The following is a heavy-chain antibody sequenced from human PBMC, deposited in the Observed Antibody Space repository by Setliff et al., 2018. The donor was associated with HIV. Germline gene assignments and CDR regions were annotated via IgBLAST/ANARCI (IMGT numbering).Heavy chain of an antibody. Sequence: ASETLSLTCSVYGTSFSDHYWSWVRQTPGKGLEWIGRIYSSGRTNYNPSLKSRVTISLDTSRNQFSLKLGSVTAADTAMYYCAREHCSGGSCNGFDIWGQGTMVT. CDR2: IYSSGRT. CDR1: GTSFSDHY. J-gene: IGHJ3*02. V-gene: IGHV4-59*10. D-gene: IGHD2-15*01. CDR3: AREHCSGGSCNGFDI.